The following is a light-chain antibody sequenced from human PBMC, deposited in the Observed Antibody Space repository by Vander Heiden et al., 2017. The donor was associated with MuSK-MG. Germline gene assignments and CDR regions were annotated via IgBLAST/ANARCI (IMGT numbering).Light chain of an antibody. Sequence: DMQRTQSPSSLSASIGDRVTITCRTSQGFRNDVAWYQQKPGKAPQRLIYATSSLQTWVPSRFIGGGSGTEFTLTFRILQPEAFATYSCRQNNTFPLTFGGGTKVEIK. CDR3: RQNNTFPLT. CDR2: ATS. CDR1: QGFRND. J-gene: IGKJ4*01. V-gene: IGKV1-17*01.